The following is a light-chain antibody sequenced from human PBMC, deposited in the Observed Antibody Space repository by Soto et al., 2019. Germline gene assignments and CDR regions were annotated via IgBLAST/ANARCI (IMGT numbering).Light chain of an antibody. CDR1: SSDVGGYNY. Sequence: SLLTQPASVYGSPGQSITISCTRTSSDVGGYNYVSWYQQHPGKAPKLMIYDVSNRPSGVSNRFSGSKSGNTASLTISGLQAEDEADYYCSSYTSSSTLYVFGTGTKVTVL. CDR2: DVS. V-gene: IGLV2-14*01. CDR3: SSYTSSSTLYV. J-gene: IGLJ1*01.